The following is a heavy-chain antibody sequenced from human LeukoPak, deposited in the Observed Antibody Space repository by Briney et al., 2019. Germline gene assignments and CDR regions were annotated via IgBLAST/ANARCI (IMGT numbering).Heavy chain of an antibody. V-gene: IGHV4-59*08. CDR1: GGSISGYY. CDR2: IYYTGRT. CDR3: ARQTDHGDCTD. D-gene: IGHD4-17*01. Sequence: KPSETLSLTCIVSGGSISGYYWTWIRQPPGKGLQWIGYIYYTGRTKYNPSLQIRVAISVDTSKNQVSLKLTSVTAADSAVYYCARQTDHGDCTDWGQGTVVTVS. J-gene: IGHJ4*02.